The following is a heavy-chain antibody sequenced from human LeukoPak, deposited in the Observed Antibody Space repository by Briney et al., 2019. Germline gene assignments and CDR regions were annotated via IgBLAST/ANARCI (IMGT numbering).Heavy chain of an antibody. J-gene: IGHJ6*03. CDR1: GFTFSSYA. V-gene: IGHV3-30*04. CDR2: ISYDGSNK. D-gene: IGHD3-9*01. CDR3: ARGTWGDILTNYYYYMDV. Sequence: PGGSLRLSCAASGFTFSSYAMHWVRQAPGKGLEWVAVISYDGSNKYYADSVKGRFTISRDNSKNTLYLQMNSLRGEDTAVYYCARGTWGDILTNYYYYMDVWGKGTTVTVSS.